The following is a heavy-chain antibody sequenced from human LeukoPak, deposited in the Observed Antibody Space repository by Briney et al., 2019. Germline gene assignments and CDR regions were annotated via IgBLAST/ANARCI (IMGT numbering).Heavy chain of an antibody. D-gene: IGHD3-10*01. CDR2: IYYSGST. Sequence: PSETLSLTCTVSGGSISSSSYYWGWIRQPPGKGLEWIGSIYYSGSTYCNPSLKSRVTISVDTSKNQFSLKLSSVTAADTAVYYCARLMVRGVIARRVYGMDVWGQGTTVTVSS. CDR3: ARLMVRGVIARRVYGMDV. V-gene: IGHV4-39*01. CDR1: GGSISSSSYY. J-gene: IGHJ6*02.